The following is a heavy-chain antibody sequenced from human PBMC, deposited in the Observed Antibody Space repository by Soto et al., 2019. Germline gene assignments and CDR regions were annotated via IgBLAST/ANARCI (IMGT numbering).Heavy chain of an antibody. J-gene: IGHJ4*02. V-gene: IGHV4-34*01. Sequence: SETPSLTCAVYGGSFSGYYWSWIRQPPGKGLEWIGEINHSGSTNYNPSLKSRVTISVDTSKNQFSLKLSSVTAADTAVYYCARGGRVLRWKFDYWGQGTLVTVSS. CDR3: ARGGRVLRWKFDY. CDR1: GGSFSGYY. CDR2: INHSGST. D-gene: IGHD3-3*01.